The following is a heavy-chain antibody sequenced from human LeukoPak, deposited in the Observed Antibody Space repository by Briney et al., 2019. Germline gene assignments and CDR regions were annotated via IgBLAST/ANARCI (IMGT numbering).Heavy chain of an antibody. Sequence: SQTLSLTCTVSGGSISSGDYYCSWIRQPPGKGLEWIGEIYYSGSTNYNPSLKSRVTISVDKSKNQFSLKLSSVTAADTAVYYCASGDILTNYGMNVWGKGTTVTVSS. J-gene: IGHJ6*04. CDR1: GGSISSGDYY. CDR2: IYYSGST. CDR3: ASGDILTNYGMNV. D-gene: IGHD3-9*01. V-gene: IGHV4-30-4*01.